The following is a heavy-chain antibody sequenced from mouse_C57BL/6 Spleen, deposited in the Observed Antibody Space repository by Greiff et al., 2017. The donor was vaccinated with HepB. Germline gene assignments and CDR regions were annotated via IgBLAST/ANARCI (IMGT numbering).Heavy chain of an antibody. Sequence: EVMLVESEGGLVQPGRSMKLSCTASGFTFSDYYMAWVRQVPEKGLEWVANINYDGSSTYYLDSLKSRFIISRDNAKNILYLQMSSLKSEDTATYYCAREGLTYYYAMDYWGQGTSVTVSS. J-gene: IGHJ4*01. CDR3: AREGLTYYYAMDY. CDR1: GFTFSDYY. V-gene: IGHV5-16*01. CDR2: INYDGSST. D-gene: IGHD4-1*01.